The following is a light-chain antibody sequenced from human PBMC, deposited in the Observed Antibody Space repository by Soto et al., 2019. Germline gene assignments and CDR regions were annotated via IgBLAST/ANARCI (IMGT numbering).Light chain of an antibody. V-gene: IGLV2-8*01. CDR1: SSDVGGSDY. J-gene: IGLJ2*01. CDR3: SSFARGDNPHVL. Sequence: QSALTQPPSASGSPGQSVTISCTGTSSDVGGSDYVSWYQQDPGKAPKLIIYEVTKRPAGVPDRFSGSKSGNTASLTVSGLRADDESYYYCSSFARGDNPHVLFGGGTKLTVL. CDR2: EVT.